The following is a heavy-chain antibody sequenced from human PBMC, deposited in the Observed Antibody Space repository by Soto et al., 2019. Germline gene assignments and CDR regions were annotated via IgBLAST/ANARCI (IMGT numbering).Heavy chain of an antibody. CDR3: ARESEDLTSNFDY. CDR1: GFTFTRDS. CDR2: ISSTTNYI. J-gene: IGHJ4*02. V-gene: IGHV3-21*06. Sequence: GGSLRLSCAASGFTFTRDSMNWVRQAPGKGLEWVSSISSTTNYIYYGDSMKGRFTISRDNAKNSLYLEMNSLRAEDTAVYYCARESEDLTSNFDYWGQGTLVTVSS.